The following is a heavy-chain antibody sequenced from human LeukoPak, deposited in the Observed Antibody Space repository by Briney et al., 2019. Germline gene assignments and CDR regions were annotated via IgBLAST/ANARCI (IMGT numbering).Heavy chain of an antibody. V-gene: IGHV3-64*01. CDR3: ERGLRSSEDPVWFDP. CDR2: ISSNGGST. D-gene: IGHD3-10*01. J-gene: IGHJ5*02. Sequence: QPGGSLRLSCAASGFTFSSYAMHWVRQAPGKGLEYVSAISSNGGSTYYANSVKGRFTISRDNSKNTLYLQMGSLRAEDMAVYYCERGLRSSEDPVWFDPWGQGTLVTVSS. CDR1: GFTFSSYA.